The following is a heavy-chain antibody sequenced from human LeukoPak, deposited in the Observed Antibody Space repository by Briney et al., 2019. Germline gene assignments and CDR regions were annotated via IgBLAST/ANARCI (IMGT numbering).Heavy chain of an antibody. Sequence: PGGSLRLSCAASGFTFSSYAMSWVRQAPGKGLEWVSAISGSGGSTYYADSVKGRFTISRDNSKNTLYLQMNSLRAEDTAVYYCAKAYRGVVVITPFDYWGQGTLVTVSS. V-gene: IGHV3-23*01. CDR2: ISGSGGST. J-gene: IGHJ4*02. CDR3: AKAYRGVVVITPFDY. D-gene: IGHD3-22*01. CDR1: GFTFSSYA.